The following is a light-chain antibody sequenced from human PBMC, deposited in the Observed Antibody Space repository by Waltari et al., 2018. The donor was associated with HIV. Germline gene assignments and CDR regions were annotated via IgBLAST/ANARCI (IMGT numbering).Light chain of an antibody. V-gene: IGKV1-39*01. CDR3: QHTFISPQT. Sequence: DIQMSQSPYSLSASVGDRVTITCRAHQNINNYLNWYQQTPGKAPRLLIFAASNLQSGVPSRFSGSGSGKDFTLTVTSLQPEEFATYYCQHTFISPQTFGQGTRLEIK. J-gene: IGKJ5*01. CDR1: QNINNY. CDR2: AAS.